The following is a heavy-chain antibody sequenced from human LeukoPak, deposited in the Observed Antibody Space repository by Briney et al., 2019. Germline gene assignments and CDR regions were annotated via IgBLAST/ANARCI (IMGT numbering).Heavy chain of an antibody. V-gene: IGHV4-59*12. J-gene: IGHJ4*02. CDR3: ARDRVVYYGSGSSFDY. CDR2: IYYSGST. D-gene: IGHD3-10*01. Sequence: SETLSLTCTVSGGSISSYYWSWIRQPPGKGLEWIGYIYYSGSTNYNPSLKGRVTISVDTSKNQFSLKLSSVTAADTAVYYCARDRVVYYGSGSSFDYWGQGTLVTVSS. CDR1: GGSISSYY.